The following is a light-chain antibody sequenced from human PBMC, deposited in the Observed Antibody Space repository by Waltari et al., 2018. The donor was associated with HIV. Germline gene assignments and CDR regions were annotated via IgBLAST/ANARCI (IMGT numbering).Light chain of an antibody. CDR3: QQYNDWPFT. CDR2: GAS. V-gene: IGKV3-15*01. Sequence: EVVLTQSPATLSVSPGARATLYCRASQNVSSNLAWYQQKPGQAPRLLIYGASTRDTGIPARFSGSGSGTEFNLTISSLQSEDFAVYSCQQYNDWPFTFGPGTKVDMK. CDR1: QNVSSN. J-gene: IGKJ3*01.